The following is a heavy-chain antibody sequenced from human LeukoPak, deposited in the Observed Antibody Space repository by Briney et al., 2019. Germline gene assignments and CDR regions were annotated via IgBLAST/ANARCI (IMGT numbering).Heavy chain of an antibody. V-gene: IGHV3-23*01. CDR2: LSGSGITT. CDR3: AKGIYSSGWSYFDY. CDR1: GFTFCNSA. Sequence: GGSLRLSCAASGFTFCNSAMSWVRQAPGKGLEWFSTLSGSGITTYYADSVKGRFTISRDNSKNTLYLQMNSLRAEDTAVYYCAKGIYSSGWSYFDYWGHGTLVTVS. D-gene: IGHD6-19*01. J-gene: IGHJ4*01.